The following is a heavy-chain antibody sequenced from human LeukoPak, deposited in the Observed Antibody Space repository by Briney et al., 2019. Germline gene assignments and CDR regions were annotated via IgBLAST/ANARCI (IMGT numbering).Heavy chain of an antibody. D-gene: IGHD6-6*01. CDR3: AREYSSSSHPFSRYYYMDV. CDR2: IIPIFGTA. Sequence: SVKVSCKASGGTFSSYAISWVRQAPGQGLEWVGGIIPIFGTANYAQKFQGRVTITTDESTSTAYMELSSLRSEDTAVYYCAREYSSSSHPFSRYYYMDVWGKGTTVTVSS. CDR1: GGTFSSYA. V-gene: IGHV1-69*05. J-gene: IGHJ6*03.